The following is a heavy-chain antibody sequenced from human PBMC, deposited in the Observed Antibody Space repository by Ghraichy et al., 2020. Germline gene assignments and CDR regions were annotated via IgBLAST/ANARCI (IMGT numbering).Heavy chain of an antibody. V-gene: IGHV4-59*04. CDR3: ARTLRWLQFIDY. Sequence: GSLRLSCAASGFIFSGYWMSWVRQAPGKGLEWIGNICYTVSTDYNPSLKSRVTMSLDTSKNKFSLNLRSLTAADTAVYYCARTLRWLQFIDYWGQGILVTVSS. J-gene: IGHJ4*02. CDR1: GFIFSGYW. D-gene: IGHD5-24*01. CDR2: ICYTVST.